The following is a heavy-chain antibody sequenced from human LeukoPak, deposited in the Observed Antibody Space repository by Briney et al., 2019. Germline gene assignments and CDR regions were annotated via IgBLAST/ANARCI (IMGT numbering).Heavy chain of an antibody. CDR3: AKDPLLGTASYNWFDP. CDR1: GFTFSSYA. V-gene: IGHV3-23*01. J-gene: IGHJ5*02. Sequence: GGSLRLSCAASGFTFSSYAMSWVRQAPGKGLEWVSAISGSGGSTYYADSVEGRFTISRDNSKNTLYLQMNSLRAEDTAVYYCAKDPLLGTASYNWFDPWGQGTLVTVSS. D-gene: IGHD1-1*01. CDR2: ISGSGGST.